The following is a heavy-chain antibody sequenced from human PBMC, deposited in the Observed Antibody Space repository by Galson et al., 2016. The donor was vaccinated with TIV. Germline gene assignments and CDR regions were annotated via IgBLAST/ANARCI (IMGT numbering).Heavy chain of an antibody. CDR3: ARAAKPPVPVADI. CDR2: ISSYNGHI. J-gene: IGHJ3*02. Sequence: VKVSCKASGYGFSNYGFIWVRQAPGQGLEWVGWISSYNGHIEYAQKFQGRGTLTTDTSTSTAYMELRSLRSHHTAAYCGARAAKPPVPVADIWGQGTMVTVSS. V-gene: IGHV1-18*01. D-gene: IGHD6-13*01. CDR1: GYGFSNYG.